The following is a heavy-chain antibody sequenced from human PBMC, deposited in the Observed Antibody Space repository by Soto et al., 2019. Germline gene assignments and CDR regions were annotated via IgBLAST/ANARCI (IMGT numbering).Heavy chain of an antibody. CDR1: GDSVSSNSAA. V-gene: IGHV6-1*01. J-gene: IGHJ6*02. Sequence: PSQTLSLTCVISGDSVSSNSAAWNWIRQSPSRGLEWLGRTYYRSKWYNDYAVSVKSRITINPDTSKNQFSLQLNSVTPEDTAVYYCARGQVGIGYYYYGMDVWGQGTTVTVSS. CDR2: TYYRSKWYN. CDR3: ARGQVGIGYYYYGMDV. D-gene: IGHD2-21*01.